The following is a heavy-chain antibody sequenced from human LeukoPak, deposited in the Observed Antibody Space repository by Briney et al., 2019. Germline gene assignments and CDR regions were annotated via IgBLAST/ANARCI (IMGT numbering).Heavy chain of an antibody. CDR1: GVTVSSTY. CDR2: IYSGGNT. Sequence: GGSLRLSWAASGVTVSSTYMSWVRKAPGKGLEWVSLIYSGGNTYYTDSVKGRFSISRDNSKNMLYLQMNSLRAEDTAVYFCVTGGGLYSFGPMDSWGQGTRVTVSS. J-gene: IGHJ4*02. V-gene: IGHV3-53*01. CDR3: VTGGGLYSFGPMDS. D-gene: IGHD3-3*01.